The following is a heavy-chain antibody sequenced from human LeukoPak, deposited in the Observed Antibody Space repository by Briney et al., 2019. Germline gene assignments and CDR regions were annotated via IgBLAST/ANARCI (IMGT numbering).Heavy chain of an antibody. CDR3: ATRGY. D-gene: IGHD3-10*01. CDR2: IYNSGSN. V-gene: IGHV4-59*08. J-gene: IGHJ4*02. Sequence: SETLSLTCTVSGVSISSDYWQWLRQPPGKGLEWVGYIYNSGSNTYNPSLKRRVTISIDTSKNQFSLKLTSVTAADTAVYYCATRGYWGQGTLVTVSS. CDR1: GVSISSDY.